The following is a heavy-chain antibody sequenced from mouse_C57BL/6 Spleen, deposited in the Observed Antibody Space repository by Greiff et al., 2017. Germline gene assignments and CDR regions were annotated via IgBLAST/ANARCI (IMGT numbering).Heavy chain of an antibody. CDR3: VRDRDGYDGRGFAY. D-gene: IGHD2-2*01. J-gene: IGHJ3*01. CDR1: GFTFNTYA. CDR2: IRSKSSNYAT. V-gene: IGHV10-3*01. Sequence: EAGGGLVQPKGSLKLSCAAPGFTFNTYAMHWVRQAPGKGLEWVARIRSKSSNYATYYADSVKDRFTISRDDSQSMLYLQMNNLKTEDTAMYYCVRDRDGYDGRGFAYWGQGTLVTVSA.